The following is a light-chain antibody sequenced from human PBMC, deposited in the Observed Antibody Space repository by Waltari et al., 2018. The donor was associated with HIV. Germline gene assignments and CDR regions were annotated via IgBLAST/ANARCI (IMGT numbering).Light chain of an antibody. V-gene: IGLV2-23*03. Sequence: QSALTQPASVSGSPGQSITISCPGSSSDVGTYSLVSWYQHHPGKAPKLMIYEGNKRPSGVFKRVSGSKSGNTASLTISGLQAEDEADYYCSSYTSFSTVLFGGGTKLTVL. J-gene: IGLJ2*01. CDR1: SSDVGTYSL. CDR2: EGN. CDR3: SSYTSFSTVL.